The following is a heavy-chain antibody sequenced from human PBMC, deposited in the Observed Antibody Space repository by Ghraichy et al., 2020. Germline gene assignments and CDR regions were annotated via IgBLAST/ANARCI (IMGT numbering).Heavy chain of an antibody. CDR2: IKEDGSEK. CDR1: GFMFSSNW. V-gene: IGHV3-7*03. D-gene: IGHD5-18*01. Sequence: GGSLRLSCAASGFMFSSNWMSWVRQAPGKGLVWVASIKEDGSEKYSVDSLKGRFTISRDNAKNSLFLQMNSLRAADTAVYYCARCGYSYGSHFDYWGQGTLVTVSS. J-gene: IGHJ4*02. CDR3: ARCGYSYGSHFDY.